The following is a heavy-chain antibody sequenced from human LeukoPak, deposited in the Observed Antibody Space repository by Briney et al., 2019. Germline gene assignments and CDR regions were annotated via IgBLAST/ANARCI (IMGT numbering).Heavy chain of an antibody. J-gene: IGHJ4*02. CDR1: GFTFSNYN. Sequence: PGGSLRLSCAASGFTFSNYNINWVRQAPGKGLEWISYISSGSSTIYYADSVKGRFTISRDNAKNSLYLQMNSLRDEDTAVYYCARDYGSHGEYFDYWGQGTLVTVSS. D-gene: IGHD3-10*01. CDR3: ARDYGSHGEYFDY. CDR2: ISSGSSTI. V-gene: IGHV3-48*02.